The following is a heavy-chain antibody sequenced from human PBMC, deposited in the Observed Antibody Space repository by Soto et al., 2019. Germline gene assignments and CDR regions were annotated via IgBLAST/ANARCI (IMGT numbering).Heavy chain of an antibody. CDR1: GYTFTTNG. J-gene: IGHJ5*02. CDR3: ARDHIAVRPGWFDP. CDR2: ISAYNGDT. D-gene: IGHD6-6*01. Sequence: QVQLVQSGAEVKRPGASVKVSCKASGYTFTTNGIGWVRQAPGQGLEWMGWISAYNGDTNYAPNLQGRVTMTTDASTSTAYMELRSLRSDDTAVYYCARDHIAVRPGWFDPWGQGTLVTVSS. V-gene: IGHV1-18*04.